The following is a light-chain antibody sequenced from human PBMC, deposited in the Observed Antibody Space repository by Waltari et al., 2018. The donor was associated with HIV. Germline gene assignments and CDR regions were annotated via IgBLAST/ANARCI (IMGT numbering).Light chain of an antibody. Sequence: QSALTQPRSVSGSPGQSVTIACTGTSSDIGGYNYVSWYQQHPTKAPKLMIYAVNQSASGLPHRSAGFKAGNAASLTISVLQDDDEADYYCCSFAGNCNLYVFGIGTKVTVL. V-gene: IGLV2-11*01. J-gene: IGLJ1*01. CDR1: SSDIGGYNY. CDR3: CSFAGNCNLYV. CDR2: AVN.